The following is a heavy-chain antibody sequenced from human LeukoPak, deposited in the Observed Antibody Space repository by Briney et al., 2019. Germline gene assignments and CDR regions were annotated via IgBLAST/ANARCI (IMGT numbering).Heavy chain of an antibody. CDR1: GFTVSSNY. CDR2: IYSGGST. CDR3: ARDRLHYDSLTGYPAD. D-gene: IGHD3-9*01. J-gene: IGHJ4*02. V-gene: IGHV3-66*01. Sequence: QSGGSLRRSGAASGFTVSSNYMSWVRQAPGKGLEWVSVIYSGGSTHYADSVKGRFTISRDNSKNTLYLQMNSLRAEDTAVYYCARDRLHYDSLTGYPADWGQGTLVTVSS.